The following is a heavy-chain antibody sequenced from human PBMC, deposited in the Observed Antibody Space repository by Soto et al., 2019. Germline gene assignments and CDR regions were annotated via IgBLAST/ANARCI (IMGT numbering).Heavy chain of an antibody. CDR3: VKDLELMGDY. J-gene: IGHJ4*02. V-gene: IGHV3-30*18. CDR2: VLYDGSKK. Sequence: QVHLVESGGGVVQPGTSLRLSCTASGFRFSDYGMDWVRQAPGKGLEWVSRVLYDGSKKYYADSVKGRFTISRDNPRNTLYLQMDSLRADDTAVYYCVKDLELMGDYWGQGTPVTVSS. D-gene: IGHD3-3*01. CDR1: GFRFSDYG.